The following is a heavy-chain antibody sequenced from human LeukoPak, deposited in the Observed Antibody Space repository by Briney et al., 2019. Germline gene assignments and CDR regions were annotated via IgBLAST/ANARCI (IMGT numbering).Heavy chain of an antibody. CDR2: ISGSGGST. CDR3: AKGRLQIDY. V-gene: IGHV3-23*01. CDR1: GFTFSNYA. D-gene: IGHD2-21*02. J-gene: IGHJ4*02. Sequence: GSLRLSCAASGFTFSNYAMCWVRQAPGKGLEWVSAISGSGGSTYYADSVKDRFTISRDNSKNTLYLQMNSLRAEDTAVYYCAKGRLQIDYWGQGTLVTVSS.